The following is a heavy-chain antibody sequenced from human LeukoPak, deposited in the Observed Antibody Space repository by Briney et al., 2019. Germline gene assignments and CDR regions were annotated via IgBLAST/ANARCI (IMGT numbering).Heavy chain of an antibody. Sequence: GASVKVSCKASGYTFTSYDINGVRQATGQGLEWMGWMNPNSGNTGYAQKFQGRVTMTRNTSISTAYMELSSLRSEDTAVYYCATAKRGIAARPPYYYYYMDVWGKGTTVTVSS. D-gene: IGHD6-6*01. V-gene: IGHV1-8*01. J-gene: IGHJ6*03. CDR1: GYTFTSYD. CDR3: ATAKRGIAARPPYYYYYMDV. CDR2: MNPNSGNT.